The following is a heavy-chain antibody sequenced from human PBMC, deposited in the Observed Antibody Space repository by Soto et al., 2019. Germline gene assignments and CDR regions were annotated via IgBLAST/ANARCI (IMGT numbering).Heavy chain of an antibody. CDR1: GYGFSSYW. J-gene: IGHJ4*02. V-gene: IGHV5-51*01. CDR3: ARHSSSWPIFDY. Sequence: PGESLKISCKGSGYGFSSYWIGWVRQMSGKGLEWMGVISPGNSDTRYIPSFQGQVTMSADKSISTAYLHWSSLKAADTAVYYCARHSSSWPIFDYWGQGTLVTVSS. CDR2: ISPGNSDT. D-gene: IGHD6-13*01.